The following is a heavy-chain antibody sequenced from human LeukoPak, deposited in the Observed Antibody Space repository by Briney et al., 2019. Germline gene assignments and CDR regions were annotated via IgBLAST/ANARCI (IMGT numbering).Heavy chain of an antibody. CDR2: IDNSGST. J-gene: IGHJ6*02. D-gene: IGHD6-19*01. V-gene: IGHV4-59*01. CDR1: GGSISSSY. CDR3: ARAPLYSGGTGWSIYYFYAMDV. Sequence: SETLSLTCTVSGGSISSSYWSWVRQPPGKGLEWIGYIDNSGSTNYNPSLKSRVTISLDTPKSQFSLKLSSVTAADTAVYYCARAPLYSGGTGWSIYYFYAMDVWGQGTTVTVSS.